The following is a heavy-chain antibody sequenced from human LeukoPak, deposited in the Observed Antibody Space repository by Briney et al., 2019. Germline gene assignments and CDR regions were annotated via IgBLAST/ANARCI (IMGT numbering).Heavy chain of an antibody. D-gene: IGHD3-10*01. Sequence: ASVKVSCKASGYTLTGYCMHWVRQAPGQGLEWVGWINPNSGGTNYAQKVQGRVTMTRDTSIRTDYMELSRLTSDDMAVYYCARVGYSGSGRYCPYWGQGTLVTVSS. CDR3: ARVGYSGSGRYCPY. CDR2: INPNSGGT. J-gene: IGHJ4*02. CDR1: GYTLTGYC. V-gene: IGHV1-2*02.